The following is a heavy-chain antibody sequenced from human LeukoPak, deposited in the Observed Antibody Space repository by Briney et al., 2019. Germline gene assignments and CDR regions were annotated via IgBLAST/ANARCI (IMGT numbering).Heavy chain of an antibody. J-gene: IGHJ6*03. CDR1: GFIFSNYA. D-gene: IGHD3-16*01. CDR2: INNNGGNT. V-gene: IGHV3-64*01. Sequence: GGSLRLSCAASGFIFSNYAMYWVRQAPGKGLEYVSAINNNGGNTYYANSVKGRFTISRDNSTNTLYLQMYSLRAEDMAVYYCARDGVPGHYYFYYYYMDVWGKGTTVTVSS. CDR3: ARDGVPGHYYFYYYYMDV.